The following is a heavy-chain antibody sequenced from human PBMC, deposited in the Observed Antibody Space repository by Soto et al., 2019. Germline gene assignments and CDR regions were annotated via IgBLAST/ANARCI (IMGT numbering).Heavy chain of an antibody. V-gene: IGHV3-30*18. CDR3: AKDTYDYVWGSYRYPVPDY. Sequence: ESGGGVVQPGRSLRLSCAASGFTFSSYGMHWVRQAPGKGLEWVAVISYDGSNKYYADSVKGRFTISRDNSKNTLYLQMNSLRAEDTAVYYCAKDTYDYVWGSYRYPVPDYWGQGTLVTVSS. D-gene: IGHD3-16*02. CDR2: ISYDGSNK. J-gene: IGHJ4*02. CDR1: GFTFSSYG.